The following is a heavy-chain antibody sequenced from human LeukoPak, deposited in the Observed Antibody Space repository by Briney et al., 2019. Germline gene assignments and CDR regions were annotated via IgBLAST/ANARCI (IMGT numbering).Heavy chain of an antibody. CDR1: GFTFTTFW. V-gene: IGHV3-74*01. J-gene: IGHJ5*02. Sequence: GGSLRLSCAASGFTFTTFWMNWVRQVPGKGLVWVSLINPDGSTTTYADSVKGRFTISRDNAKNTVFLQMNSLRGDDTAVYYCARGLRGSPDRWGQGTLVIVST. D-gene: IGHD3-16*01. CDR3: ARGLRGSPDR. CDR2: INPDGSTT.